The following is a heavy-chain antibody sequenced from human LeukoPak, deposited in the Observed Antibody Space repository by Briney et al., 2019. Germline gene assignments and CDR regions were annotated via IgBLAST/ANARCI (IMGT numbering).Heavy chain of an antibody. V-gene: IGHV4-31*03. CDR3: ARVNSGYYSLDY. CDR2: IYYSGST. J-gene: IGHJ4*02. D-gene: IGHD3-22*01. Sequence: PSETLSLTCTVSGGSISSGGYYWSWIRQHPGKGLEWIGYIYYSGSTYYNPSLKSRVTISVDTSKNQFSLKLSSVTAVDTAVYYCARVNSGYYSLDYWGQGTLVTVSS. CDR1: GGSISSGGYY.